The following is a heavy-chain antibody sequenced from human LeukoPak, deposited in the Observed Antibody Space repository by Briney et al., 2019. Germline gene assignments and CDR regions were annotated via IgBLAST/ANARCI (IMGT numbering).Heavy chain of an antibody. D-gene: IGHD3-16*02. CDR1: GGSFSGYY. Sequence: SETLSLTCAVYGGSFSGYYWSWIRQPPGKGLEWIGEINHSGSTNYNPSLKSRVTISVDTSKNQFSLKLSSVTAADTAVYYCARVDSYYDYVWGSYRSAFDYWGQGTLVTVSS. J-gene: IGHJ4*02. V-gene: IGHV4-34*01. CDR2: INHSGST. CDR3: ARVDSYYDYVWGSYRSAFDY.